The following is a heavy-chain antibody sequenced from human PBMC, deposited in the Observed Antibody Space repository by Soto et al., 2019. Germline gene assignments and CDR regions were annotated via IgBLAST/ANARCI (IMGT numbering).Heavy chain of an antibody. CDR2: ISGSGGST. CDR3: AKDRNNPSDIVVVPAAPYFDY. CDR1: GFTFSSYA. J-gene: IGHJ4*02. V-gene: IGHV3-23*01. D-gene: IGHD2-2*01. Sequence: PGGSLRLSCAASGFTFSSYAMSWVRQAPGKGLEWVSAISGSGGSTYYADSVKGRFTISRDNSKNTLYLQMNSLRAEDTAVYYCAKDRNNPSDIVVVPAAPYFDYWGQGTLVTVSS.